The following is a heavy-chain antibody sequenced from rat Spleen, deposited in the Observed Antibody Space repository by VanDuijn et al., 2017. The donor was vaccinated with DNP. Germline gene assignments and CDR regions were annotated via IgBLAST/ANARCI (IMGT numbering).Heavy chain of an antibody. J-gene: IGHJ2*01. CDR3: TTDIADY. V-gene: IGHV5-27*01. D-gene: IGHD1-2*01. CDR1: GFTFSAYY. CDR2: IGSPADGP. Sequence: EVQLVESGGGLVQPGRSLKLSCAASGFTFSAYYMAWVRQAPAKGLEWVAYIGSPADGPYYADSVKGRFTISRDNAKSTLYLQMDSLRSEDTATYYCTTDIADYWGQGVMVTVSS.